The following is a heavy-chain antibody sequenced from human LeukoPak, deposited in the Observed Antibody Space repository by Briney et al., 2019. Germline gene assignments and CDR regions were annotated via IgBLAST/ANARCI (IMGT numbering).Heavy chain of an antibody. CDR1: GFLFRTYS. V-gene: IGHV3-21*01. CDR3: ARGGNWNDGYYFDL. D-gene: IGHD1-20*01. J-gene: IGHJ4*02. Sequence: KPGGSLRLSCAASGFLFRTYSMNWVRQAPGKRLEWVSSISSSATYINYADSVRGRLTISRDNAKNSLYLQMNFLSADDTAVYYCARGGNWNDGYYFDLWGQGTLVTVSP. CDR2: ISSSATYI.